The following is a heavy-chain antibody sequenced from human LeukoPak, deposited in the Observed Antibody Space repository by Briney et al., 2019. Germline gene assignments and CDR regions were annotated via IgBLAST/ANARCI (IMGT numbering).Heavy chain of an antibody. CDR3: ARDYDILTGRDY. CDR2: IYYSGST. D-gene: IGHD3-9*01. V-gene: IGHV4-39*07. CDR1: GGSISSSSYY. J-gene: IGHJ4*02. Sequence: SETLCLTCTVSGGSISSSSYYWGWIRQPPGTGLEWIGSIYYSGSTYYNPSLKSRVTISVDTSKNQFSLKLSSVTAADTAVYYCARDYDILTGRDYWGQGTLVTVSS.